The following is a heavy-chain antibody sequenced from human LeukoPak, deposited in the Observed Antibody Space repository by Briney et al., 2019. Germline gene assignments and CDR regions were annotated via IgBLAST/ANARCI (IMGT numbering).Heavy chain of an antibody. CDR3: ARGRWFDP. CDR2: ISGSGSTI. J-gene: IGHJ5*02. V-gene: IGHV3-48*03. Sequence: GGSLRLSCAASGFTFSIYEMNWVRQAQGKGLEWVSFISGSGSTIHFADSVKGRFTISRDNAKNSLYLQMNSLRGEDTAVYYCARGRWFDPWGQGTLVTVSS. CDR1: GFTFSIYE.